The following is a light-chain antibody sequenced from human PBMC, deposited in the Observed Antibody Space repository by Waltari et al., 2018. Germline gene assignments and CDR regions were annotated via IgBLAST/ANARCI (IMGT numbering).Light chain of an antibody. V-gene: IGLV3-1*01. CDR1: ILGNKY. CDR2: QDT. CDR3: QALDTGAWV. J-gene: IGLJ3*02. Sequence: SFELTQPPSVSMSPGQTASITCSGDILGNKYASWYQHKPGQSPLLVIYQDTKRPSGIPEHFSGSKSGNAATLTISGTQAMDEADYYCQALDTGAWVFGGGTKLTVL.